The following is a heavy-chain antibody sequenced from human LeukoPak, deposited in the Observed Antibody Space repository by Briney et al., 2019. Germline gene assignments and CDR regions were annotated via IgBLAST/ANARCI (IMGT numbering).Heavy chain of an antibody. D-gene: IGHD3-9*01. CDR3: ARRRYFDWLSHYYYYMDV. J-gene: IGHJ6*03. CDR1: GYSISSGFY. Sequence: SETLSLTCTVSGYSISSGFYWGWIRQPPGKGLEWIGNIYHSGSTYYNPSLKSRVTISVDTSKNQFSLKLSSVTAADTAVYYCARRRYFDWLSHYYYYMDVWGKGTTVTISS. V-gene: IGHV4-38-2*02. CDR2: IYHSGST.